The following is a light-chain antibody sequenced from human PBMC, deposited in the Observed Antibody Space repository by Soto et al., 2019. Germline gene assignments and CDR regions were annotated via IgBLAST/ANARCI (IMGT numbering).Light chain of an antibody. CDR2: GAS. V-gene: IGKV1-9*01. CDR3: QQLNAYPLT. CDR1: QGTSSY. Sequence: IQLTQSPSFLSASVGDRVTITRRASQGTSSYLAWFQQKPGRAPKLLIYGASTLQSGVPARFSGSGSGTDFTLTISNLQPEDFATYYCQQLNAYPLTFGQGTRLEIK. J-gene: IGKJ5*01.